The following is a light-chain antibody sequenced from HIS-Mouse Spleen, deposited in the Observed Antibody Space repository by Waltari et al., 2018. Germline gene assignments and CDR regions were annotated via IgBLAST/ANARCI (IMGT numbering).Light chain of an antibody. CDR2: EGS. V-gene: IGLV2-23*01. CDR1: SIYVGSYNL. CDR3: CSYAGSSTLV. Sequence: QSALTQPASVSGSPGQSITIPCPGTSIYVGSYNLVPWYQQHPGKAPKLMIYEGSKRPSGVSNRFSGSKSGNTASLTISGLQAEDEADYYCCSYAGSSTLVFGGGTKLTVL. J-gene: IGLJ3*02.